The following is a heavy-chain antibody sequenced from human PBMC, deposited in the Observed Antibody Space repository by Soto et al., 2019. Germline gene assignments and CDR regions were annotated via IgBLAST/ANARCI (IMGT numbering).Heavy chain of an antibody. V-gene: IGHV3-15*01. Sequence: EVQLVESGGGLVKPGGSRRLSCAASGFTFSNAWMRWVRQAPGKGLEWVGRIKSKTDGGTTDYAAPVKGRWTISRDDSKHPLYLQMNSLKTEDPDVYYCPTGIDVVVGPEDYWGQGTLVTVCS. D-gene: IGHD2-21*01. CDR1: GFTFSNAW. CDR3: PTGIDVVVGPEDY. J-gene: IGHJ4*02. CDR2: IKSKTDGGTT.